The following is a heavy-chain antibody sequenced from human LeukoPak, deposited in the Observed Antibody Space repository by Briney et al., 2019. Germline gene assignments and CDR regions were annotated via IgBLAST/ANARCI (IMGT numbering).Heavy chain of an antibody. Sequence: GESLKISCKGSGYSFTSYWIGWVRQMPGKGLEWMGIIYPADSDTRYSPSFQGQVTISADKSISTAYLQWSSLKASDTAMYFCARLAYNTGWSLFDLWGRGTLVTVSS. D-gene: IGHD6-19*01. CDR3: ARLAYNTGWSLFDL. CDR2: IYPADSDT. CDR1: GYSFTSYW. J-gene: IGHJ2*01. V-gene: IGHV5-51*01.